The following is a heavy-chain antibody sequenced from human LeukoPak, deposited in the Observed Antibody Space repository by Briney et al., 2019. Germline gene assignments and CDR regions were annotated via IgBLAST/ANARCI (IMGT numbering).Heavy chain of an antibody. Sequence: ASVKVSCKVSGYTLTELSMHWVRQAPGKGLEWVGGFDPEDGEAIYAQKFQGRVTMTEDTSTDTAYMELSSLRSEDTAVYYCAAGIAAARQIHYYYYYMDVWGKGTTVTISS. J-gene: IGHJ6*03. D-gene: IGHD6-13*01. CDR1: GYTLTELS. CDR3: AAGIAAARQIHYYYYYMDV. CDR2: FDPEDGEA. V-gene: IGHV1-24*01.